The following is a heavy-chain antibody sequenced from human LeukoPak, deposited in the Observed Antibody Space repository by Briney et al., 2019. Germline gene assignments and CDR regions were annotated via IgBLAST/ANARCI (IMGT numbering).Heavy chain of an antibody. CDR2: TSGSADST. CDR1: GFTFSSYA. J-gene: IGHJ4*02. V-gene: IGHV3-23*01. CDR3: SKDSGFLEWFFDY. Sequence: PGGSLRLSCAASGFTFSSYAMSWVRQAPGKGLERVSATSGSADSTYYAFSVKGRYTISRDNSQITLYLHMNSLIAEYTAVYYYSKDSGFLEWFFDYWGQGTLVTVSS. D-gene: IGHD3-3*01.